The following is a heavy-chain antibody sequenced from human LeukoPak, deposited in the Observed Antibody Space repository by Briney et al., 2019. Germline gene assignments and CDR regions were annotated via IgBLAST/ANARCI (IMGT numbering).Heavy chain of an antibody. V-gene: IGHV1-2*02. CDR1: GYTFTGYY. Sequence: GASVKVSCKASGYTFTGYYMHRVRQAPGQGLEWMGWINPNSGGTNYAQKFQGRVTMTRDTSISTAYMELSRLRSDDTAVYYCARDSGDYYGSGIFRWFDPWGQGTLVTVSS. D-gene: IGHD3-10*01. CDR3: ARDSGDYYGSGIFRWFDP. J-gene: IGHJ5*02. CDR2: INPNSGGT.